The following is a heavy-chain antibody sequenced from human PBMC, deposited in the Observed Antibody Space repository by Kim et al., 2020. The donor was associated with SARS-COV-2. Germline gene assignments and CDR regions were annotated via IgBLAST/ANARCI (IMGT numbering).Heavy chain of an antibody. V-gene: IGHV3-23*01. J-gene: IGHJ3*02. CDR2: ISGSGGST. CDR3: AKDHSPYSGTYYFVAFDI. CDR1: GFTFSSFA. Sequence: GGSLRLSCAASGFTFSSFAMSWVRQAPGKGLEWVSAISGSGGSTYYADSVKGRFTISRDNSKNTLYLQMHSLRAEDTALYYCAKDHSPYSGTYYFVAFDIWGQGTMVTVSS. D-gene: IGHD1-26*01.